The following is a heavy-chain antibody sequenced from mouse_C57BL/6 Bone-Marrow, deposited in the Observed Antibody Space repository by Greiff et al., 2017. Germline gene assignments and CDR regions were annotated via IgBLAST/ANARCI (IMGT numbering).Heavy chain of an antibody. J-gene: IGHJ4*01. CDR2: INPNNGGT. V-gene: IGHV1-18*01. CDR1: GYTFTDYN. Sequence: EVQLVESGPELVKPGASVKIPCKASGYTFTDYNMDWVKQSHGKSLEWIGDINPNNGGTIYNQKFKGKATLTVDKSSSTAYMELRSLTSEDTAVYYCARRKWLLRGYAMDYWGQGTSVTVSS. D-gene: IGHD2-3*01. CDR3: ARRKWLLRGYAMDY.